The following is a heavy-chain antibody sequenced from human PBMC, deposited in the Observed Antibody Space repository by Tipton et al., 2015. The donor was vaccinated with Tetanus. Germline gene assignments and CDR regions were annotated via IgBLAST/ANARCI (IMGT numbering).Heavy chain of an antibody. CDR1: GGSISSYY. Sequence: TLSLTCTVSGGSISSYYWSWIRQPPGKGLEWIGYIYYSGSTNYNPSLKSRVTISVDTSKNQFSLKLSPVTAADTAVYYCARSSWRYSTQGFDYWGQGTLVTVSS. CDR3: ARSSWRYSTQGFDY. J-gene: IGHJ4*02. D-gene: IGHD6-13*01. CDR2: IYYSGST. V-gene: IGHV4-59*08.